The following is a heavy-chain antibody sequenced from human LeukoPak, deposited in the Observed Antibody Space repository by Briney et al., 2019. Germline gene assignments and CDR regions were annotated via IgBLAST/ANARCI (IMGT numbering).Heavy chain of an antibody. CDR1: GGTFGSYA. CDR3: ARMFYSSSSGYYYYYYMDV. J-gene: IGHJ6*03. CDR2: IIPILGIA. Sequence: GASVKVSCKASGGTFGSYAISWVRQAPGQGLEWMGRIIPILGIANYAQKFQGRVTITADESTSTAYMELSSLRSEDTAVYYCARMFYSSSSGYYYYYYMDVWGKGTAVTVSS. D-gene: IGHD6-6*01. V-gene: IGHV1-69*04.